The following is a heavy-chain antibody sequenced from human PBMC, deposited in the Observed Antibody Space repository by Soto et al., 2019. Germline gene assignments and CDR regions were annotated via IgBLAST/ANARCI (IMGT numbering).Heavy chain of an antibody. J-gene: IGHJ4*02. Sequence: SETLSLTCTVSGASISSGGYYRNWIRQQPGKGLEWIGSMYYSGSTHYNPSLRSRATISVDASTNQFSLRLSSVTAADTAVYYCARDPYVDLFYFDYWGQGTLVTVSS. D-gene: IGHD3-16*01. V-gene: IGHV4-31*03. CDR2: MYYSGST. CDR3: ARDPYVDLFYFDY. CDR1: GASISSGGYY.